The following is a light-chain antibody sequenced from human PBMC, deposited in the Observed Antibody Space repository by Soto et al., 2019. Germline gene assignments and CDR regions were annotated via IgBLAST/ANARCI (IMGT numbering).Light chain of an antibody. CDR2: DVS. CDR3: SSYTSSSTRV. V-gene: IGLV2-14*03. Sequence: QSVLTQPASVSGSPGQSITISCTGTNSDVGGYNYVSWYQHHPGKAPKLMIYDVSNRPSGVSNRLSGSKSGNTASLTFSGLQAEDEADYYCSSYTSSSTRVFGTGTKVTVL. CDR1: NSDVGGYNY. J-gene: IGLJ1*01.